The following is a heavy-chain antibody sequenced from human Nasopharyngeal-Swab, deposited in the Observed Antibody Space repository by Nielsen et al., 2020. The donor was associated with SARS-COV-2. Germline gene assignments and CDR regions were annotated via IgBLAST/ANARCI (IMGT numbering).Heavy chain of an antibody. D-gene: IGHD6-13*01. V-gene: IGHV1-18*01. CDR1: GYTFTSYG. CDR2: ISAYNGNT. Sequence: VKVSCKASGYTFTSYGISWVRQAPGQGLEWMGWISAYNGNTNYAQKLQGRVTMTTDTSTSTAYMELRSLRSDDTAVYYCARDPNSSSWFMGRWFDPWGQGTLVTVSS. CDR3: ARDPNSSSWFMGRWFDP. J-gene: IGHJ5*02.